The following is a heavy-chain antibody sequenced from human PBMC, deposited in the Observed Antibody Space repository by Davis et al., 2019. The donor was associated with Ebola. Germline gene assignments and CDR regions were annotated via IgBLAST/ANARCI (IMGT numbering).Heavy chain of an antibody. CDR1: GYTFTGYY. CDR3: ARDMYGRHGRDAFDI. V-gene: IGHV1-2*02. CDR2: INPNSGGT. J-gene: IGHJ3*02. Sequence: ASVKVSCKASGYTFTGYYMHWVRQAPGQGLEWMGWINPNSGGTNYAQKFQGRVTMTRDTSTSTAYMELSSLRSEDTAVYYCARDMYGRHGRDAFDIWGQGTMVTVSS. D-gene: IGHD3-10*02.